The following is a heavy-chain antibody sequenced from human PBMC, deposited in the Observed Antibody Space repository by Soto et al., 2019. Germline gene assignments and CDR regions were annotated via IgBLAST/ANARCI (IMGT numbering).Heavy chain of an antibody. D-gene: IGHD5-18*01. J-gene: IGHJ6*02. CDR1: GGSFSGYY. CDR2: INHSGST. Sequence: SETLSLTCAVYGGSFSGYYWSWIRQPPGKGLEWIGEINHSGSTNYNPSLKSRGTISVATSKNQFSLKLSSVTAADTAVYYCARGLRRGYSYGYYGMDVWGQGTTVTVSS. CDR3: ARGLRRGYSYGYYGMDV. V-gene: IGHV4-34*01.